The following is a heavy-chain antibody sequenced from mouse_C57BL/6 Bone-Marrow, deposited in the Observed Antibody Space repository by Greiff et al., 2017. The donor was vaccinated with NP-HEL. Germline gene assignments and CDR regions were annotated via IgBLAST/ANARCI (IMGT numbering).Heavy chain of an antibody. CDR3: ARSPLWLRRNYYAMDY. J-gene: IGHJ4*01. CDR1: GYSITSDY. D-gene: IGHD2-2*01. CDR2: ISYSGNT. V-gene: IGHV3-8*01. Sequence: DVHLVESGPGLAKPSQTLSLTCSVTGYSITSDYWNWIRKFPGNKLEYMGYISYSGNTYYNPSLKSRISITRDTSKNQYYLQLNSVTTEDTATYYCARSPLWLRRNYYAMDYWGQGTSVTVSS.